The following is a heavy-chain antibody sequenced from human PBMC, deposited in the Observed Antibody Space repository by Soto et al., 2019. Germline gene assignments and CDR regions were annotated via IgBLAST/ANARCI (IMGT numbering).Heavy chain of an antibody. V-gene: IGHV4-34*01. Sequence: LSLTCALYGGSFDGYYWSWIRQSPGKGLEWIGEIHHSGSTKYNPSLKSRVSLSVDTSTKQFCLKMTSMTAADRGVYYCARGVDSWSGYRFWGQGTPVTVS. CDR1: GGSFDGYY. CDR3: ARGVDSWSGYRF. D-gene: IGHD3-3*01. J-gene: IGHJ4*02. CDR2: IHHSGST.